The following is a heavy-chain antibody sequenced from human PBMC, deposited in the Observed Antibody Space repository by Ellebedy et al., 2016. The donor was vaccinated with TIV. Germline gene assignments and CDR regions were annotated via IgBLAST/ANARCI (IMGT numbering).Heavy chain of an antibody. J-gene: IGHJ4*02. Sequence: GSLRLXXTVSGGSISSSSYYWGWIRQPPGKGLEWIGSIYYSGSTYYNPSLKSRVTISVDTSKNQFSLKLSSVTAADTAVYYCARLQIADGQLVGVDYWGQGTLVTVSS. D-gene: IGHD6-6*01. CDR1: GGSISSSSYY. CDR2: IYYSGST. CDR3: ARLQIADGQLVGVDY. V-gene: IGHV4-39*01.